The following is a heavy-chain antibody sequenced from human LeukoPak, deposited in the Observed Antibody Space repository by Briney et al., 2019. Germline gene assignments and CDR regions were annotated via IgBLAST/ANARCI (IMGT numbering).Heavy chain of an antibody. Sequence: SETLSLTCAVSGGPISNINWWSWVRQPPGKGLEWIGEIHHSGVINYNPSLKSRVTISLDKSNNQFSLKLNSVTAADTAVYYCAENGPWSLEYWGQGTLVTVSS. CDR3: AENGPWSLEY. V-gene: IGHV4-4*02. CDR1: GGPISNINW. J-gene: IGHJ4*02. CDR2: IHHSGVI. D-gene: IGHD2-15*01.